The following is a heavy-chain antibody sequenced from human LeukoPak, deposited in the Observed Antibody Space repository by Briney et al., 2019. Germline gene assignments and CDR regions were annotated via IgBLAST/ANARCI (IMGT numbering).Heavy chain of an antibody. D-gene: IGHD3-22*01. V-gene: IGHV4-39*07. CDR1: GGSISSSSYY. J-gene: IGHJ5*02. CDR2: IYYSGST. CDR3: ARDGYTMIVVANEASFDP. Sequence: SETLSLTCTVSGGSISSSSYYWGWIRQPPGKGLEWIGSIYYSGSTYYNPSLKSRVTISVDTSKNQFSLKLSSVTAADTAVYYCARDGYTMIVVANEASFDPWGQGTLVTVSS.